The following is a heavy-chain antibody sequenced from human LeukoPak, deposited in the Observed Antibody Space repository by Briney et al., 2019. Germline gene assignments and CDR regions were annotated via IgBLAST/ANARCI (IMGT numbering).Heavy chain of an antibody. D-gene: IGHD3-9*01. Sequence: GGTLRLSCVASGFIFRNHGMTWVRQAPGKGLEWVSAISGSGGSTYYADSVKGRFTISRDDSKNTLYLQMNSLRAEDTAAYYCAKGYYFDILSGYSSLDSWGQGTLVTVSS. J-gene: IGHJ4*02. CDR1: GFIFRNHG. V-gene: IGHV3-23*01. CDR3: AKGYYFDILSGYSSLDS. CDR2: ISGSGGST.